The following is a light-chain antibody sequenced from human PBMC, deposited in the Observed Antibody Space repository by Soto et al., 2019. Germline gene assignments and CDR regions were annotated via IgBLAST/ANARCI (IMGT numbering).Light chain of an antibody. J-gene: IGKJ4*01. Sequence: ELVLTQSPGTLSLSPGERATLSCRASQRISSSYLAWYQQKPGQAPRLLLYGASRRSTGIPDRFSGSGSGPDFTLTISRPEPEDFAVYYCQQYSSSPLTFGEGTKVDIK. CDR3: QQYSSSPLT. V-gene: IGKV3-20*01. CDR2: GAS. CDR1: QRISSSY.